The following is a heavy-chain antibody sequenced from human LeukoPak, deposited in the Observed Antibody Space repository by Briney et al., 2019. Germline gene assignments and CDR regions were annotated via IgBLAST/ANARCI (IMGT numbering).Heavy chain of an antibody. CDR3: ARAGWIQLWSYFDY. V-gene: IGHV3-53*01. CDR2: IYSGDST. Sequence: PGGSLRLSCAASGFTVSSNYMSWVRQAPGKGLEWVSVIYSGDSTYYADSVKGRFTISRDNSKNTLYLQMNSLRAEDTAVYYCARAGWIQLWSYFDYWGQGTLVTVSS. CDR1: GFTVSSNY. J-gene: IGHJ4*02. D-gene: IGHD5-18*01.